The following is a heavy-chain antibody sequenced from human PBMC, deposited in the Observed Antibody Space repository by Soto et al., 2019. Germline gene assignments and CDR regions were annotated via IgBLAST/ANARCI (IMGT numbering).Heavy chain of an antibody. Sequence: PSETLSLTCAVCGGSFSCYYGSWIRQPPGKGLEWIGEINHSGSTNYNPSLKSRVTISVDTSKNQFSLKLSSVTAADTAVYYCARGGGCNSLKDFDYWGQGTLVTVSS. CDR1: GGSFSCYY. CDR3: ARGGGCNSLKDFDY. D-gene: IGHD4-4*01. V-gene: IGHV4-34*01. J-gene: IGHJ4*02. CDR2: INHSGST.